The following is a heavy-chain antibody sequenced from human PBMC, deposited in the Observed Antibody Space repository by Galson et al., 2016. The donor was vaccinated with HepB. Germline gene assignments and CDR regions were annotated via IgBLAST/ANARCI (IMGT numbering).Heavy chain of an antibody. V-gene: IGHV3-15*01. CDR3: TAMYYDY. D-gene: IGHD3-10*01. CDR2: IKSKSAGGTA. Sequence: RLSCAVSGFTFSNAWMNWVRQAPGKGLEWVGRIKSKSAGGTADYGSPVKGRCTISRDDSKNTLYLQMDSLETEETAVYYCTAMYYDYWGQGTLVTVSS. CDR1: GFTFSNAW. J-gene: IGHJ4*02.